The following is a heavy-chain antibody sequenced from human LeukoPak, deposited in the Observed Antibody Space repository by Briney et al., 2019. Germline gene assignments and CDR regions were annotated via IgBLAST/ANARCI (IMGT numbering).Heavy chain of an antibody. CDR1: GFNFSSYS. CDR3: ARERGARTLAYCGGDCYSEIYYYYGMDV. Sequence: GGSLRLSCAASGFNFSSYSMNWVRQAPGKGLEWVSSISSSSSYIYYADSVKGRFTISRDNAKNSLYLQMNSLRAEDTAVYYCARERGARTLAYCGGDCYSEIYYYYGMDVWGQGTTVTVSS. CDR2: ISSSSSYI. D-gene: IGHD2-21*02. J-gene: IGHJ6*02. V-gene: IGHV3-21*01.